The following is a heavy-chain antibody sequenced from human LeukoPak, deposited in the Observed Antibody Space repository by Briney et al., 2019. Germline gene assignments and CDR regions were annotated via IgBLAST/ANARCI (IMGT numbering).Heavy chain of an antibody. V-gene: IGHV3-23*01. Sequence: GGSLRLSCAASGFTFSSYAMSWVRQAPGKGLEWVSTISGSGGSTYYADSVKGRFTISRDNSKNTLYLQMNSLRAEDTAVYYCAKNPSSIRTVSSFDYWGQGTLVTVSS. CDR1: GFTFSSYA. J-gene: IGHJ4*02. CDR2: ISGSGGST. CDR3: AKNPSSIRTVSSFDY. D-gene: IGHD2-21*01.